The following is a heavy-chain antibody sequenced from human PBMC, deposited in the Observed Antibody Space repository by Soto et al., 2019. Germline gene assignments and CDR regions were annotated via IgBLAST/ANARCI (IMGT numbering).Heavy chain of an antibody. J-gene: IGHJ4*02. D-gene: IGHD6-6*01. CDR2: IKHDGSEK. V-gene: IGHV3-7*01. CDR3: ATARRGAAAGSI. Sequence: EVQLVEFGGGLVQPGGSLRLSCAASGFTFSNYWMRWVRQTPGKGLESVANIKHDGSEKYYVDSVKGRFTISRDNAENSLYLQMDSLTADDTAIYYCATARRGAAAGSIWGQGTLVTVSS. CDR1: GFTFSNYW.